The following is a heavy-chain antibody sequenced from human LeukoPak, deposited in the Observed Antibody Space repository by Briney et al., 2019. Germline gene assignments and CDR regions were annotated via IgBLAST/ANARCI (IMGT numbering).Heavy chain of an antibody. V-gene: IGHV1-46*01. J-gene: IGHJ4*02. CDR3: ARDRWYPNTLIDY. D-gene: IGHD6-13*01. CDR1: IYTFTSYY. Sequence: ASVKVSCKASIYTFTSYYMHWVRQAPGQGLEWMGIVNPSGGSTNYAQKFQGRVTMTRDTSTSTVYVELSNLRSEDTAVYYCARDRWYPNTLIDYWGQGTLVTVSS. CDR2: VNPSGGST.